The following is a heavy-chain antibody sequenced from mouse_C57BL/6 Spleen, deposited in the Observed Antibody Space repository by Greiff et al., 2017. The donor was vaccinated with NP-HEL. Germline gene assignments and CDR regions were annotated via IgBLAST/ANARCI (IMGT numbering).Heavy chain of an antibody. CDR1: GYAFSSSW. D-gene: IGHD1-1*01. CDR3: AGRPYGSSYDWFAY. CDR2: IYPGDGDT. Sequence: QVQLQQSGPELVKPGASVKISCKASGYAFSSSWMNWVKQRPGKGLEWIGRIYPGDGDTNYNGKFKGKATLTADKSSSTAYMQLSSLTSEDSAVYFCAGRPYGSSYDWFAYWGQGTLVTVSA. J-gene: IGHJ3*01. V-gene: IGHV1-82*01.